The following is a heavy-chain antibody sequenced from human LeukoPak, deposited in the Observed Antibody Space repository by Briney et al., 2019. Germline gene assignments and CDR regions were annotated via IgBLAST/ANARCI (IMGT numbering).Heavy chain of an antibody. V-gene: IGHV3-15*01. J-gene: IGHJ3*02. CDR1: GFTFNNYW. CDR3: TTEGAVTTKGAFDI. Sequence: GGSLRLSCEASGFTFNNYWMSWVRQAPGKGLEWVGRIKSKTDGGTTDYAAPVKGRFTISRDDAKNMVYLQMNSLKIEDTAVYYCTTEGAVTTKGAFDIWGQGTMVTVSS. D-gene: IGHD4-17*01. CDR2: IKSKTDGGTT.